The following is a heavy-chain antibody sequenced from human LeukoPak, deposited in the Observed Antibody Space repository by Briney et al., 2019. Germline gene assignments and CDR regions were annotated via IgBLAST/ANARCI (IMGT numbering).Heavy chain of an antibody. CDR2: IYYSGGT. CDR1: GGSISSYY. CDR3: ARARRGGQWLEFRTYYFDY. V-gene: IGHV4-59*01. Sequence: SETLSLTCTVSGGSISSYYWSWIRQPPGKGLEWIGYIYYSGGTNYNPSLKSRVTISVDTSKNQFSLKLSSVTAADTAVYYCARARRGGQWLEFRTYYFDYWGQGTLVTVSS. D-gene: IGHD6-19*01. J-gene: IGHJ4*02.